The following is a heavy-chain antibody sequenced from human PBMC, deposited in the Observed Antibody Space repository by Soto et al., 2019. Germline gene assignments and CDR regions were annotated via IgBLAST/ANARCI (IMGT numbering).Heavy chain of an antibody. V-gene: IGHV3-33*01. CDR3: VRPLAGDAFDV. J-gene: IGHJ3*01. Sequence: PGGSLRLSCAASGFTFSDYGMHWVRQAPGKGLEWVAVIWYDGTNNYYADSVKGRFTVSRDNSKNTMYLQMNSLRVEDTAVYYCVRPLAGDAFDVWGQGTLVTVSS. CDR2: IWYDGTNN. D-gene: IGHD6-25*01. CDR1: GFTFSDYG.